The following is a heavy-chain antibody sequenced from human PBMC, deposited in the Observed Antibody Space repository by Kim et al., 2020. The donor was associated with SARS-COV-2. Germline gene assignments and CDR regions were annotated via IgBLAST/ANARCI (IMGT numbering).Heavy chain of an antibody. CDR1: GFTFRSYS. Sequence: GGSLRLSCAASGFTFRSYSMSWVRQAPGKGLDWVAIISGDGATTFYADSVKGRFTISRDSSKNTLHLQMNSLRAEDTAVYYCARGHPAVTRYHDCWGQGTLVTVSA. J-gene: IGHJ4*02. CDR2: ISGDGATT. D-gene: IGHD5-18*01. CDR3: ARGHPAVTRYHDC. V-gene: IGHV3-23*01.